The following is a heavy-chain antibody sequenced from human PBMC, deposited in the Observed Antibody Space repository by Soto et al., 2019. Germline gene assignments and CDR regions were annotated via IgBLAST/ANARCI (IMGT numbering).Heavy chain of an antibody. CDR1: GYTFTSYD. CDR2: MNPNSGNT. Sequence: GASVKVSCKASGYTFTSYDINWVRQATGQGLEWMGWMNPNSGNTGYAQKFQGRVTMTRNTSISTAYMELSSLRSEDTAVYYCARGQFYVPEGDAFDIWSQGTIDIVSS. D-gene: IGHD3-16*01. CDR3: ARGQFYVPEGDAFDI. V-gene: IGHV1-8*01. J-gene: IGHJ3*02.